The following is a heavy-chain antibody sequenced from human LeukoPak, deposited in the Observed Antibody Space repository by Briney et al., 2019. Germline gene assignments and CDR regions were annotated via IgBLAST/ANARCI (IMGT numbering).Heavy chain of an antibody. J-gene: IGHJ4*02. CDR3: ARSITRGPVDY. D-gene: IGHD3-10*01. CDR1: GGSISSYY. V-gene: IGHV4-59*01. Sequence: PSETLSLTCTVSGGSISSYYWSWIRQPPGKGLEWIGYIYYSGSTNYNPSLKSRVTISVDTSKNQFSLKLSSVTAADTAVYYCARSITRGPVDYWGQGTLVTVSS. CDR2: IYYSGST.